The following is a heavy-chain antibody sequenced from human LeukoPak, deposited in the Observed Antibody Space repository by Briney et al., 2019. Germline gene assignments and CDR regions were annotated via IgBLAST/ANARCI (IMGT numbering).Heavy chain of an antibody. CDR1: GFTFSTSG. J-gene: IGHJ3*01. CDR2: IRNDGTKK. Sequence: AGGSLRLSCAASGFTFSTSGMHWVRQSPGKGLDWVAFIRNDGTKKNYADSVKGRFTISRDNAKNTLYLQMNSLRAEDTAVYYCARDFLHLGGWGQGTVVTVSS. D-gene: IGHD3-16*01. CDR3: ARDFLHLGG. V-gene: IGHV3-30*02.